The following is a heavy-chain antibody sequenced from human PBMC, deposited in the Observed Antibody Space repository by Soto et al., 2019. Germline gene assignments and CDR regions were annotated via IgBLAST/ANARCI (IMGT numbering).Heavy chain of an antibody. CDR1: GFIFSSYA. Sequence: HPGGSLRLSCAASGFIFSSYAMSWVRQAPGKGLEWVSSITGSGGSTYYADSVKGRFTISRDNSKNTLYLQMNNLRAEDTALYFCARDYSSGWSIEFYFDSWGQGTLVTVSS. D-gene: IGHD6-19*01. J-gene: IGHJ4*02. V-gene: IGHV3-23*01. CDR2: ITGSGGST. CDR3: ARDYSSGWSIEFYFDS.